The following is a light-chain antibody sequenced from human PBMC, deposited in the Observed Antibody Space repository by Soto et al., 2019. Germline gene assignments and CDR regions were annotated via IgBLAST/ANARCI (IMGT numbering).Light chain of an antibody. CDR2: GAS. Sequence: DIVMTQSPATLSVSPGERATLSCRASQSVSRNLAWYQQKPGQAPRLLIYGASTRATGIPARFSGSGSGTEFTLTISSLQSEDFAVYYCQQYNNSPPRTFGQGTKVDIK. V-gene: IGKV3-15*01. CDR1: QSVSRN. J-gene: IGKJ1*01. CDR3: QQYNNSPPRT.